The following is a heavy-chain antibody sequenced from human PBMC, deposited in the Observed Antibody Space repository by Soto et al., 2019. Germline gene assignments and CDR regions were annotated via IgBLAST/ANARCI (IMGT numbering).Heavy chain of an antibody. CDR2: IYYTGNT. Sequence: SETLSLTCTVSGGSISSYYWGWIRQPPGKGLEWIGSIYYTGNTFYSPSFRSRLTISVDTSKSQFSLKLRSVTAADTATYYCASEVSSTDGMDVWGQGTTVTVSS. CDR3: ASEVSSTDGMDV. J-gene: IGHJ6*02. D-gene: IGHD2-15*01. V-gene: IGHV4-39*01. CDR1: GGSISSYY.